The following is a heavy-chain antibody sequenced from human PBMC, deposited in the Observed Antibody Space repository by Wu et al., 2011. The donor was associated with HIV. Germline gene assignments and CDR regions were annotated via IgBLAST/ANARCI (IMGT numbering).Heavy chain of an antibody. D-gene: IGHD6-6*01. CDR1: RIHLHRLL. CDR3: ARDPYSSSFYYYYFMDV. CDR2: STLTVWX. V-gene: IGHV1-2*02. J-gene: IGHJ6*03. Sequence: SVKVSCKASRIHLHRLLYATGYDRPLDKGLSGWDGSTLTVWXNFAQKFQGRVTMTRDTSITTAYMELSRLRSDDTAVYYCARDPYSSSFYYYYFMDVWGKGTTVTVSS.